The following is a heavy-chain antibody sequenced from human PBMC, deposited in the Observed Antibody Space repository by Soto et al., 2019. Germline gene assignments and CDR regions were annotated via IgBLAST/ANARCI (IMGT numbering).Heavy chain of an antibody. Sequence: ASVNVSCKASGCTFTSYDMHWVRLAPGQGLEWMGIINPSGGSTSYAQKFQGRVTMTRDTSTSTVYMELSSLRSEDTAVYYCARVRYCSSTSCSIGYYGMDVWGQGTTVTVSS. CDR3: ARVRYCSSTSCSIGYYGMDV. CDR2: INPSGGST. CDR1: GCTFTSYD. D-gene: IGHD2-2*01. V-gene: IGHV1-46*01. J-gene: IGHJ6*02.